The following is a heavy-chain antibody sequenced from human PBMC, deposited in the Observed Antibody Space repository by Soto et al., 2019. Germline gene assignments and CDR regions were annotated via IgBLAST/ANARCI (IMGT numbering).Heavy chain of an antibody. D-gene: IGHD6-13*01. Sequence: QVPLVPSGAEVKKPGASVQVSCKASGYTFTSYGISVGRQAPGQGLEWMGWISAYNGNTNYSQTLQGRVTMTTDTSTSTAYMELRSLRSDDTAVYYCARDLAAGTSDYWGHGTLVTVSS. CDR3: ARDLAAGTSDY. J-gene: IGHJ4*01. CDR1: GYTFTSYG. V-gene: IGHV1-18*01. CDR2: ISAYNGNT.